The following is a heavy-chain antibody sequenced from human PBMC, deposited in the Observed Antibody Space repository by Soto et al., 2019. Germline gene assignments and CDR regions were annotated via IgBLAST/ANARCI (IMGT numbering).Heavy chain of an antibody. D-gene: IGHD3-3*01. J-gene: IGHJ6*02. V-gene: IGHV1-58*01. CDR3: AADKGGYDFWSGPTIGLDV. Sequence: ASVKVSCKAAAFTYPHSAVQWVRQARGQRPEWIGWIVVGSGNTNYAQKFQERVTITRDMSTTTVYMELGSLRSEDTAVYYCAADKGGYDFWSGPTIGLDVWGQGTKVTVYS. CDR1: AFTYPHSA. CDR2: IVVGSGNT.